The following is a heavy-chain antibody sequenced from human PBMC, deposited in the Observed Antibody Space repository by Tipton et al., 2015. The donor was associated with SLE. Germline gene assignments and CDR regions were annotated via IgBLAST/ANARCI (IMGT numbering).Heavy chain of an antibody. CDR2: MNPNSGNT. J-gene: IGHJ4*02. CDR1: GTIFTNYA. D-gene: IGHD3-10*01. CDR3: ARWGYVYGSGSYSDY. V-gene: IGHV1-8*02. Sequence: QLVQSGAEVKKPGSSVKVSCRASGTIFTNYAISWVRQAPGQGLEWMGWMNPNSGNTGYAQKFQGRVTMTRNTSISTAYMELSSLRSEDTAVYYCARWGYVYGSGSYSDYWGQGTLVTVSS.